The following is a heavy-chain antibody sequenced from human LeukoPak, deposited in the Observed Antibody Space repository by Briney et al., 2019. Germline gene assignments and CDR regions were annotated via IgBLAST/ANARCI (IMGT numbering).Heavy chain of an antibody. CDR1: GFTFSSYW. CDR2: INSDGSST. J-gene: IGHJ4*02. Sequence: PGGSLRLSCAASGFTFSSYWMHWVRQAPGKGLVWVSRINSDGSSTSYADSVKGRFTIFRDNAKNTLYLQMNSLRAEDTAVYYCARTRYSSGWFAYWGQGTLVTVSS. D-gene: IGHD6-19*01. CDR3: ARTRYSSGWFAY. V-gene: IGHV3-74*01.